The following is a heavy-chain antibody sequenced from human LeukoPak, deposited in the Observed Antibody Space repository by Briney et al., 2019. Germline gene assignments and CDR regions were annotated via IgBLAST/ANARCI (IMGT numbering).Heavy chain of an antibody. CDR2: VYTSGST. Sequence: PSETLSLTCTVSGGSFTSYYWTWIRQPPGEGLEYIGYVYTSGSTNYSPSLKSRVTISVDTTKNQFSLRLSSVTAADTAVYYCARSSGPYYGSGSYTDYWGQGTLVTVSS. D-gene: IGHD3-10*01. CDR3: ARSSGPYYGSGSYTDY. J-gene: IGHJ4*02. V-gene: IGHV4-4*08. CDR1: GGSFTSYY.